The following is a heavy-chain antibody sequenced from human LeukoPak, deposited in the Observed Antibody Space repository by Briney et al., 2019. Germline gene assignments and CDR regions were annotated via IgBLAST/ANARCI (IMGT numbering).Heavy chain of an antibody. Sequence: GGSLRLTCEASGFTFSSHGMHWVRQAPGKGLEWVAVISYDGRNKFYADSVKGRFTISRDNSKNTLYLEMNSLRNADTAIYYCASKVDKWSTDDYWGQGTLVTVSS. CDR2: ISYDGRNK. CDR3: ASKVDKWSTDDY. CDR1: GFTFSSHG. D-gene: IGHD5-12*01. V-gene: IGHV3-30*03. J-gene: IGHJ4*02.